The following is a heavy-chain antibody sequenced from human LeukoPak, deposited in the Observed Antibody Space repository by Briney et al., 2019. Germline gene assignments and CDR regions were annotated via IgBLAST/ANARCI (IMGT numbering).Heavy chain of an antibody. V-gene: IGHV3-30-3*01. D-gene: IGHD1-26*01. J-gene: IGHJ6*02. CDR1: GFTFSSYA. CDR3: ARDLSRSSSYYGMDV. Sequence: PGRSLRLSCAASGFTFSSYAMHWVRQAPGKGLEWVAVISFDGSNKYYADSVKGRFTISRDNSKNTLYLQMNSLRAEDTAVFYCARDLSRSSSYYGMDVWGQGTTVTVSS. CDR2: ISFDGSNK.